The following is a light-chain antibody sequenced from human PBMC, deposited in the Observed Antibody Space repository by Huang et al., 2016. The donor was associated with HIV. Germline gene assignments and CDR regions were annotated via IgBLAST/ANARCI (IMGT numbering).Light chain of an antibody. CDR2: DAS. V-gene: IGKV3-11*01. Sequence: ETVLTQSPATLSLSPGERATLSCRASQSVDIDLAWYQQKPGKAPRLLVYDASNRATGVPARVRGSGSGTDFSLTISSLEPEDFAVYYCQQRSTWPPTFGQGTRLEIK. CDR3: QQRSTWPPT. J-gene: IGKJ5*01. CDR1: QSVDID.